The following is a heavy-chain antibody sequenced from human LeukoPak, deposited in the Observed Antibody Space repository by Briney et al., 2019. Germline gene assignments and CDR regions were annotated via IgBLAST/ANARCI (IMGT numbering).Heavy chain of an antibody. CDR3: ARGGVDTVYYYYYYMDV. CDR1: GGSISSYY. Sequence: PETLSLTCTVSGGSISSYYWSWIRQPPGKGLEWIGYIYYSGSTNYNPSLKSRVTISVDTYKNQFSLKLSSVTAADTAVYYCARGGVDTVYYYYYYMDVWGKGTTVTVSS. V-gene: IGHV4-59*01. J-gene: IGHJ6*03. D-gene: IGHD5-18*01. CDR2: IYYSGST.